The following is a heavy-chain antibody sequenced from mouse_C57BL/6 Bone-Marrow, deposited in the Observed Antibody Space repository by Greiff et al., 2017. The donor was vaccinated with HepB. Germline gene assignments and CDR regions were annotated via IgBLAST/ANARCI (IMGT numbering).Heavy chain of an antibody. J-gene: IGHJ3*01. CDR3: ARGGTAQALFAY. V-gene: IGHV1-85*01. CDR1: GYTFTNYD. CDR2: IYPRDGTS. Sequence: VQLVESGPELVKPGPSVKLSCKASGYTFTNYDINWMKQRPGQGLEWIGWIYPRDGTSKYNEKFKGKATLTVDTSSSTTYMEFHSLTSEDSAVYFCARGGTAQALFAYWGQGTLVTVSA. D-gene: IGHD3-2*02.